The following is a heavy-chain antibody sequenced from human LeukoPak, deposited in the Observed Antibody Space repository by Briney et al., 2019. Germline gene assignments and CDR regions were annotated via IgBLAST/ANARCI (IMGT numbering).Heavy chain of an antibody. J-gene: IGHJ4*02. Sequence: GGSLRLSCAASGFTFSGYYMSWIRQAPGKGLEWVSYISSSGSTIYYADSVKGRFTISRDNAKNSLYLQMNSLRGEDTAVYYGARGGKRRSGWYACDYWGQGTLVTVSS. V-gene: IGHV3-11*01. CDR2: ISSSGSTI. D-gene: IGHD6-19*01. CDR1: GFTFSGYY. CDR3: ARGGKRRSGWYACDY.